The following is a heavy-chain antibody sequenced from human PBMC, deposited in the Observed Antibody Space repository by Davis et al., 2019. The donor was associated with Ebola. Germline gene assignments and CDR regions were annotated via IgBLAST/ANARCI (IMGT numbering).Heavy chain of an antibody. CDR1: GGTFSSYA. Sequence: SVKVSCKASGGTFSSYAISWVRQAPGQGLEWMGRIIPILGIANYAQKLQGRVTMTTDTSTSTAYMELRSLRSDDTAVYYCARDLTSYSSSSHYWGQGTLVTVSS. J-gene: IGHJ4*02. D-gene: IGHD6-6*01. V-gene: IGHV1-69*04. CDR2: IIPILGIA. CDR3: ARDLTSYSSSSHY.